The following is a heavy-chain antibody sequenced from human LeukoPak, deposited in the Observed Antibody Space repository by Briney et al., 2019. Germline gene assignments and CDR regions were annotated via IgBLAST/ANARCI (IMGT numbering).Heavy chain of an antibody. CDR2: ISSSSSTI. D-gene: IGHD5-18*01. CDR1: GFTFSSYS. CDR3: ARDLHSYGY. V-gene: IGHV3-48*01. Sequence: GGSLRLSCAASGFTFSSYSMNWVRQAPGKGLEWVSYISSSSSTIYYADSVKGRFTISRDNAKNSLYLQVNSLRAEDTAVYYCARDLHSYGYWGQGTLVTVSS. J-gene: IGHJ4*02.